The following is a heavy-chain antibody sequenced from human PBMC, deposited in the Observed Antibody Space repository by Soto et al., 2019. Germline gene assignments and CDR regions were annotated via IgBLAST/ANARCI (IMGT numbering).Heavy chain of an antibody. CDR1: GVSITPYY. D-gene: IGHD1-20*01. CDR2: VYHTGNT. CDR3: AREQYNWKL. J-gene: IGHJ4*02. Sequence: SETLSLTCTVSGVSITPYYWTWIRHPPGKGLEWIGYVYHTGNTYYNPSLKSRVTISLDTSKNQVSLRLKSVTAADTAVYYCAREQYNWKLWGQGTLVTVSS. V-gene: IGHV4-59*01.